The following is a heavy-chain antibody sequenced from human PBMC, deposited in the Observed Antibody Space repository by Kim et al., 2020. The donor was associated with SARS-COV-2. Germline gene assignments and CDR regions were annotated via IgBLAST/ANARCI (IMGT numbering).Heavy chain of an antibody. D-gene: IGHD3-22*01. CDR3: AELSTYHFDSSGYYY. CDR1: GFTFSNYA. J-gene: IGHJ4*02. V-gene: IGHV3-23*01. Sequence: GGSLRLSCAASGFTFSNYAMSWVRQAPGKGLEWVSTISSSSASTYYADSVKGRFTISRDNSKNTLYLQMNSLRAEDTTVYHCAELSTYHFDSSGYYYWGQGTLVTVSS. CDR2: ISSSSAST.